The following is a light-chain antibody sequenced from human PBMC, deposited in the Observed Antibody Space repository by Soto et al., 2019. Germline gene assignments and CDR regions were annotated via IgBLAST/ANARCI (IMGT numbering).Light chain of an antibody. Sequence: QSVLTQPPSASGTPGQRVTISCSGSISNIGSNTVNWYQQLPGTAPKLLIYSNNQRPSGVPDRFSGSKSGTSASLAISGLQSEDEADYYCAAWDDSLNGEVFGGGTKVTVL. V-gene: IGLV1-44*01. CDR2: SNN. CDR3: AAWDDSLNGEV. CDR1: ISNIGSNT. J-gene: IGLJ2*01.